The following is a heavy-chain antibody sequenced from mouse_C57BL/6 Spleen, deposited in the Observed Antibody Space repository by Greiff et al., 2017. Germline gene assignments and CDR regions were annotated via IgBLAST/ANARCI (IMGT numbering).Heavy chain of an antibody. CDR2: IDPENGDT. D-gene: IGHD2-5*01. CDR3: TTKDSNPLGD. V-gene: IGHV14-4*01. Sequence: EVMLVESGAELVRPGASVKLSCTASGFNIKDDYMHWVKQRPEQGLEWIGWIDPENGDTEYASKFQGKATITADTSSNTAYLQLSSLTSEDTAVYYCTTKDSNPLGDWGQGTTLTVSS. CDR1: GFNIKDDY. J-gene: IGHJ2*01.